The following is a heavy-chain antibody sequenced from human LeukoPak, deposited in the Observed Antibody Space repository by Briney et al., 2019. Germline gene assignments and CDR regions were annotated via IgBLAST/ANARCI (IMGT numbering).Heavy chain of an antibody. V-gene: IGHV4-31*03. CDR3: ARARDCSGGTCYQFNWFDP. J-gene: IGHJ5*02. CDR2: IFYSGNT. Sequence: SQTLSLTCTVSGGSISSGAYYWSWIRQHPGKGLEWIGYIFYSGNTYFNPSLKSRVTISVDTSKNQFSLTLSSVTAADTAVYYCARARDCSGGTCYQFNWFDPWGQGTLVTVSS. CDR1: GGSISSGAYY. D-gene: IGHD2-15*01.